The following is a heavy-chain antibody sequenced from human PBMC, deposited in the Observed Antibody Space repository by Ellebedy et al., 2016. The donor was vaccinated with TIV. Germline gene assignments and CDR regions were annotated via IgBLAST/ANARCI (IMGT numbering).Heavy chain of an antibody. D-gene: IGHD6-6*01. CDR1: GFPVTSNY. Sequence: PGGSLRLSCAACGFPVTSNYMNWVRQAPGKGLEWVSVIFSAADGGETHYADSVKGRFTISRDNSKNTLFLQVNSLRAEDTAVYYCMFKGLSARLYWGQGTLVTVSS. CDR2: IFSAADGGET. V-gene: IGHV3-53*01. J-gene: IGHJ1*01. CDR3: MFKGLSARLY.